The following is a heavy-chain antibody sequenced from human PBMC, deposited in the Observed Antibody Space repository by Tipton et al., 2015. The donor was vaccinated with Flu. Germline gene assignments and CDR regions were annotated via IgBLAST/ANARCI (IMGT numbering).Heavy chain of an antibody. CDR1: GFTFSSYS. CDR3: ARGKGRYSYGYGLANPYGVDV. J-gene: IGHJ6*02. CDR2: ISSSSSYI. V-gene: IGHV3-21*01. D-gene: IGHD5-18*01. Sequence: SLRLSCAASGFTFSSYSMNWVRQAPGKGLEWVSSISSSSSYIYYADSVKGRFTISRDNAKNSLYLQMNSLRAEDTAVYYCARGKGRYSYGYGLANPYGVDVWGQGTTVTVSS.